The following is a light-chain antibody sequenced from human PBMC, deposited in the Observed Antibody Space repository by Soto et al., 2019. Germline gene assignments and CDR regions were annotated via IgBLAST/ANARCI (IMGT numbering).Light chain of an antibody. J-gene: IGKJ2*01. CDR2: AAS. CDR1: QSISTY. Sequence: IQLTQSPSSLSASVGDTVTITCRASQSISTYLNWYQHKPGKAPNLLIQAASTLLSGVPSRFSGSRSETDFTLIISSLRTEDFATYYCKQSYRTPYTFGQGTKLEIK. V-gene: IGKV1-39*01. CDR3: KQSYRTPYT.